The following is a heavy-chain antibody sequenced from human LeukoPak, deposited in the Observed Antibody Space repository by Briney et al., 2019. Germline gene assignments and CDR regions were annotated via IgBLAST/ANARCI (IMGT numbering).Heavy chain of an antibody. CDR2: ISSSSSTI. Sequence: AGGSLRLSCAASGFTFSSYSMNWVRQAPGKGPEWVSYISSSSSTIYYADSVKGRFTISRDNAKNSLYLQMNSLRAEDTAVYYCARAYNWNDGGSWFDPWGQGTLVTVSS. V-gene: IGHV3-48*01. J-gene: IGHJ5*02. CDR1: GFTFSSYS. D-gene: IGHD1-1*01. CDR3: ARAYNWNDGGSWFDP.